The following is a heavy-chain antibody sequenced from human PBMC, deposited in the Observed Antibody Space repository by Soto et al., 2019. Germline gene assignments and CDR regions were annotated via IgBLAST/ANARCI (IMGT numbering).Heavy chain of an antibody. D-gene: IGHD3-3*01. CDR2: ISDTGSSH. V-gene: IGHV3-30*03. CDR3: AGERPASYDFWSSDDY. J-gene: IGHJ4*02. CDR1: GFTFSSYG. Sequence: PGGSLRLSGVGSGFTFSSYGMHWVRQAPGKGLECVAVISDTGSSHYYAASVEGRFTISRENSKNTLYLQMNGLRAEDTAVYYCAGERPASYDFWSSDDYWGQGALVTVSS.